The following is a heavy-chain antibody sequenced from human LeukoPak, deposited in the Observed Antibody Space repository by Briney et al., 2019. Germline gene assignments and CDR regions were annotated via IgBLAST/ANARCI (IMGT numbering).Heavy chain of an antibody. J-gene: IGHJ4*02. CDR3: ARQWLGYDY. V-gene: IGHV3-7*01. D-gene: IGHD6-19*01. Sequence: GGSLRLSCAASAFTFSGYWMSWVRQAPGKGLEWVANIKQDGSEKYYVDSVKGRFTISRDNAKKSLYLQMNSLRAEDTAVYYCARQWLGYDYWGQGTLVTVSS. CDR1: AFTFSGYW. CDR2: IKQDGSEK.